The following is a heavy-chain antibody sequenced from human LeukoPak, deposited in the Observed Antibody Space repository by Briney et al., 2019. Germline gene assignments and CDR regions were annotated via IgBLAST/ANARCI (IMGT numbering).Heavy chain of an antibody. J-gene: IGHJ4*02. CDR2: ITSDSRTL. V-gene: IGHV3-48*04. CDR1: GFTFSGYS. D-gene: IGHD3-10*01. CDR3: ARDPLLYGSGPPPVGV. Sequence: PGGSLRLSCVASGFTFSGYSMNWVRQAPGKGLECVSYITSDSRTLDYADSVKGRFTVSRDNAKNSLYLQMNSLRAEHTAVYYCARDPLLYGSGPPPVGVWGQGTLVTVSS.